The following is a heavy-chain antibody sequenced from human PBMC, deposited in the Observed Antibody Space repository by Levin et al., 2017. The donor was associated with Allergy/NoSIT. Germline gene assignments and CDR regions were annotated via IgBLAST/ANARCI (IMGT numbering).Heavy chain of an antibody. CDR1: GFTFSSYS. V-gene: IGHV3-48*01. CDR3: ARAKGQWWVRNYFDY. J-gene: IGHJ4*02. Sequence: ETLSLTCAASGFTFSSYSMNWVRQAPGKGLEWVSYISSSSSTIYYADSVKGRFTISRDNAKNSLYLQMNSLRAEDTAVYYCARAKGQWWVRNYFDYWGQGTLVTVSS. D-gene: IGHD2-15*01. CDR2: ISSSSSTI.